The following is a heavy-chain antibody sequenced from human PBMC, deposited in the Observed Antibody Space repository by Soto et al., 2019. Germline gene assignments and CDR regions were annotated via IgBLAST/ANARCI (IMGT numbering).Heavy chain of an antibody. J-gene: IGHJ6*02. V-gene: IGHV3-13*04. CDR2: IGTAGDT. CDR1: GFTFSTYD. Sequence: EVQLVESGGGLVQPGGSLRLSCAASGFTFSTYDMYWVRQPTGKGLEWVSSIGTAGDTYYPGSVKGRFTISRENAKRSLYLQMNSSRVGDTAVYYCARDRREPYDYGLDVWGQGTTVTVS. CDR3: ARDRREPYDYGLDV. D-gene: IGHD1-1*01.